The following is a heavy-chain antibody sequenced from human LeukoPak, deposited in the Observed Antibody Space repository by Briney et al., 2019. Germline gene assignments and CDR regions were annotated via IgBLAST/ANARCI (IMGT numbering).Heavy chain of an antibody. V-gene: IGHV4-34*12. CDR2: IIHSGST. D-gene: IGHD1-26*01. CDR3: ARKPVVGATDS. Sequence: SETLSLTCTVSGGSISSYYWSWIRQPPGKGLEWIGEIIHSGSTDYDPSLKSRVTISVDTSKNQFSLKLNSVTAADTAVYYCARKPVVGATDSWGQGTLVTVSS. CDR1: GGSISSYY. J-gene: IGHJ4*02.